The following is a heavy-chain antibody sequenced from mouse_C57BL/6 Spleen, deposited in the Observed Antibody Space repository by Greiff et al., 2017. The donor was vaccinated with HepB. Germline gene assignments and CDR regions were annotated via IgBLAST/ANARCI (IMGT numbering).Heavy chain of an antibody. CDR2: IYPRSGNT. CDR1: GYTFTSYG. J-gene: IGHJ2*01. CDR3: AREGGLGRVYFDY. Sequence: QVQLQQSGAELARPGASVKLSCKASGYTFTSYGISWVKQRTGQGLEWIGEIYPRSGNTYYNEKFKGKATLTADKSSSTAYMALRSLTSEDSAVYFCAREGGLGRVYFDYWGQGTTLTVSS. D-gene: IGHD4-1*01. V-gene: IGHV1-81*01.